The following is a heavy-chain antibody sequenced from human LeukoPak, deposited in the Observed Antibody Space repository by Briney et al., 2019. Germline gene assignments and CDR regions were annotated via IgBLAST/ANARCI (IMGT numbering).Heavy chain of an antibody. J-gene: IGHJ5*02. CDR1: GFTFSSYW. CDR3: ARYGGYSYGYVLDP. D-gene: IGHD5-18*01. V-gene: IGHV3-7*01. Sequence: GSLRLSCAASGFTFSSYWMSWVRQAPGKGLEWVANIKQDGSEKYYVDSVKGRFTISRDNAKNSLYLQMNSLRAEDTAVYYCARYGGYSYGYVLDPWGQGTLVTVSS. CDR2: IKQDGSEK.